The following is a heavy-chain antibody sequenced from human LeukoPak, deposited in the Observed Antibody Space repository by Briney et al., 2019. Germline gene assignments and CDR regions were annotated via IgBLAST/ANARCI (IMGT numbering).Heavy chain of an antibody. CDR1: GGSISSYY. D-gene: IGHD2-2*01. V-gene: IGHV4-59*01. CDR2: IYYSGST. Sequence: SETLSLTCTVSGGSISSYYWSWIRQPPGEGLEWIGYIYYSGSTNYNPSLKSRVTISVDTSKNQFSLKLSSVTAADTAVYYCARAYCSSTSCYAEDAFDIWGQGTMVTVSS. CDR3: ARAYCSSTSCYAEDAFDI. J-gene: IGHJ3*02.